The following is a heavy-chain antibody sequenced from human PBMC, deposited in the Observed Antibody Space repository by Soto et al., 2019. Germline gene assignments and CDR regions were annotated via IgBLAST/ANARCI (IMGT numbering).Heavy chain of an antibody. D-gene: IGHD6-19*01. J-gene: IGHJ4*02. CDR2: ISGNGANT. V-gene: IGHV3-23*01. CDR1: GFTFINYA. CDR3: AKDYGSSRYFFDC. Sequence: PGGSLRLSCAASGFTFINYAMSWVRQAPGEGLEWVSTISGNGANTHYADSVKGRFSISRDNSKNTLYIQMNSLRAEDTAVYYCAKDYGSSRYFFDCWGQGALVTSPQ.